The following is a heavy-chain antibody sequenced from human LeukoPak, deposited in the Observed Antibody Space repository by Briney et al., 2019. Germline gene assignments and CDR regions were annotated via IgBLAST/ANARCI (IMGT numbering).Heavy chain of an antibody. CDR2: ISSIGSTT. CDR3: ATTYYYDSSGYYPLLTYYYYGMDV. V-gene: IGHV3-64*01. CDR1: GFTFSSYT. D-gene: IGHD3-22*01. Sequence: GGSLRLSCAASGFTFSSYTMHWVRQAPGKRLEYVSAISSIGSTTYYANSVKGRFTISRDNAKNSLYLQMNSLRAEDTAVYYCATTYYYDSSGYYPLLTYYYYGMDVWGQGTTVTVSS. J-gene: IGHJ6*02.